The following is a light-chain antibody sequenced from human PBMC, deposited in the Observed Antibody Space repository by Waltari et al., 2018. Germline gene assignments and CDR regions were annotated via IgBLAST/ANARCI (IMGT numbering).Light chain of an antibody. CDR2: WAS. CDR1: QSLLYSSNNKNY. Sequence: DIVMTQSPDSLAVSLGERVTINCKSRQSLLYSSNNKNYLAWYQQKPGQAPKLLIYWASTRESGVPNRFSGSGSGTDFTLTISGLQAEDVAVYYCQQHYSSPYSFGQGTKVEI. J-gene: IGKJ2*03. CDR3: QQHYSSPYS. V-gene: IGKV4-1*01.